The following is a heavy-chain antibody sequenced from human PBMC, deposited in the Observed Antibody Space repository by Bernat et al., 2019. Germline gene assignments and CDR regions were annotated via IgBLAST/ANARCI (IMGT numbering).Heavy chain of an antibody. Sequence: EVQLVQSGAEVKKPGATVKISCKVSGYTFTDYYMHWVQQAPGKGLEWMGLVNPEDGETIYAEKFQGRVTITADTSTDTAYMELSSLRSEDTAVYYCATERGNENSSSWHIANQWGQGTLVTVSS. CDR3: ATERGNENSSSWHIANQ. CDR2: VNPEDGET. J-gene: IGHJ4*02. D-gene: IGHD6-13*01. V-gene: IGHV1-69-2*01. CDR1: GYTFTDYY.